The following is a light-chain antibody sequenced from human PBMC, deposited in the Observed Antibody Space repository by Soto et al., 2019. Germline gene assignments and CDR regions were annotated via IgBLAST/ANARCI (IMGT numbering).Light chain of an antibody. Sequence: DIQMTQSPSSLSASVGDRVTITCRASQTISNYLNWYQQKPGKAPELLIYAASSLQSGVPSRFSGSGAGTDFILTISSLQPEDFATYYCQQRYSTPPWTFGQGTKVKI. J-gene: IGKJ1*01. CDR3: QQRYSTPPWT. CDR2: AAS. V-gene: IGKV1-39*01. CDR1: QTISNY.